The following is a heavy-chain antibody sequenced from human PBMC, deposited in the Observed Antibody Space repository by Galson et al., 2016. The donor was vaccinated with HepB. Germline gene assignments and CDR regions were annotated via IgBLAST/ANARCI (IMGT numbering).Heavy chain of an antibody. CDR3: AKDAALLRSFFDY. Sequence: SLRLSCAASGFTFDDYAMHWVRQAPGKGLEWVSGISWNSGSIGYADSVRGRFTISRDNAKNSLYLQMDSLRPEDTAFYYCAKDAALLRSFFDYWGQGILVTVSS. V-gene: IGHV3-9*01. J-gene: IGHJ4*02. D-gene: IGHD3-3*01. CDR1: GFTFDDYA. CDR2: ISWNSGSI.